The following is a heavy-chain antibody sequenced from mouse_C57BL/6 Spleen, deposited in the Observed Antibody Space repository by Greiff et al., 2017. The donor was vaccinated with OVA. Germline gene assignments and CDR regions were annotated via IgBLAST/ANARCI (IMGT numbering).Heavy chain of an antibody. CDR1: GFSLTSYG. V-gene: IGHV2-2*01. CDR2: IWSGGST. D-gene: IGHD2-1*01. CDR3: AREAPLYGNYDYAMDY. J-gene: IGHJ4*01. Sequence: QVQLKESGPGLVQPSQSLSITCTVSGFSLTSYGVHWVRQSPGKGLEWLGVIWSGGSTDYNAAFISRLSISKDNSKSQVFFKMNSLQADDTAIYYCAREAPLYGNYDYAMDYWGQGTSVTVSS.